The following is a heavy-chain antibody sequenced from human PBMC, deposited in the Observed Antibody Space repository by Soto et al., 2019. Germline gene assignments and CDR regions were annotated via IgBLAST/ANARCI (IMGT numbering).Heavy chain of an antibody. CDR2: ISSSNSYI. Sequence: GGSLRLSCAASGFTFSSYSMNWVRQAPGKGLEWVSSISSSNSYIYYADSVKGRFTISRDNAKNSLYLQMNSLRAEDTAVYYCAREYYYDSSGYYDGYWGQGTRVTVSS. CDR3: AREYYYDSSGYYDGY. J-gene: IGHJ4*02. V-gene: IGHV3-21*01. D-gene: IGHD3-22*01. CDR1: GFTFSSYS.